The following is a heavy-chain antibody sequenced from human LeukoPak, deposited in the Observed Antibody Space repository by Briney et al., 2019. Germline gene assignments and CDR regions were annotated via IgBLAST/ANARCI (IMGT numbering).Heavy chain of an antibody. V-gene: IGHV3-7*01. CDR3: ARGPSYYDFWSGYSLPYYFDY. CDR1: GFTFSSYW. CDR2: IKQDGSEK. D-gene: IGHD3-3*01. Sequence: GGSLRLSCAASGFTFSSYWMSWVRQAPGKGLEWVANIKQDGSEKYYVDSVKGRFTISRDNAKNSLYLQMNSLEAEDTAVYYCARGPSYYDFWSGYSLPYYFDYWGQGTMVTVSS. J-gene: IGHJ4*02.